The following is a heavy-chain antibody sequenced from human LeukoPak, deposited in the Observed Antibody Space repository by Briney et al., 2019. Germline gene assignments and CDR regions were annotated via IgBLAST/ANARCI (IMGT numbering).Heavy chain of an antibody. D-gene: IGHD6-19*01. Sequence: GASLRLSCAASGFTFSSYAMSWVRQPPGKGLEWVSAISGSGGSTYYADSVKGRFTISRDNSKNTLYLQMNSLRAEDTAVYYCAKDPEQWLVQYYFDYWGQGTLVTVSS. V-gene: IGHV3-23*01. CDR1: GFTFSSYA. CDR2: ISGSGGST. J-gene: IGHJ4*02. CDR3: AKDPEQWLVQYYFDY.